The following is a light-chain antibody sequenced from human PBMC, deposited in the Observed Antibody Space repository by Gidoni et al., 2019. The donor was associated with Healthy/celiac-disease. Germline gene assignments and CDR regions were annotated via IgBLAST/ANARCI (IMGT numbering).Light chain of an antibody. CDR3: QQYYSTPWT. CDR1: QSVLYSSNNKNY. V-gene: IGKV4-1*01. J-gene: IGKJ1*01. CDR2: WAS. Sequence: DIVMTQSPDSLAVSLGESATINCKSSQSVLYSSNNKNYLAWYQQKPGQPHKLLIYWASTRESGVPDRFSGSGSGTDFTLTISSLQAEDVAVYYCQQYYSTPWTFGQGTKVEIK.